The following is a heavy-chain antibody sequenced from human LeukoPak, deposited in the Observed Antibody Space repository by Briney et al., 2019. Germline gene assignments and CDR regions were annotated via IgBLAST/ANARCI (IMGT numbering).Heavy chain of an antibody. CDR1: GYTFSSYD. CDR2: MNPNSGNT. CDR3: AREVYYDSSGYYN. J-gene: IGHJ4*02. Sequence: ASVKVSCKASGYTFSSYDINWVRQATGQGLEWMGWMNPNSGNTGYAHKFQGRVTITRNTSISTAYMELSSLRSEDTAVYYCAREVYYDSSGYYNWGQGTLVTVSS. V-gene: IGHV1-8*03. D-gene: IGHD3-22*01.